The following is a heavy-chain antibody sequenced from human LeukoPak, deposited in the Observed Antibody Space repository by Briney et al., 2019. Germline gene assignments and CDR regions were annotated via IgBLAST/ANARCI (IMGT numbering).Heavy chain of an antibody. J-gene: IGHJ4*02. Sequence: GASVKVSCKASGYTFTSYGISWVRQAPGQGLEWMGWISAYNGNTNYAQKLQGRVTMTTDTSTSTAYMELRSLRSDDTAVYYCARDRGPYDSSGYPSFDYWGQGILVTVSS. V-gene: IGHV1-18*01. CDR1: GYTFTSYG. D-gene: IGHD3-22*01. CDR2: ISAYNGNT. CDR3: ARDRGPYDSSGYPSFDY.